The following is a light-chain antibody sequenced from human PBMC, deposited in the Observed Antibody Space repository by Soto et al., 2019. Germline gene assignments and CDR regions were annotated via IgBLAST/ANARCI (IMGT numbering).Light chain of an antibody. CDR1: QSVSSSY. J-gene: IGKJ5*01. Sequence: EIVLTQSPATLSVSPGESATLSCRARQSVSSSYLAWYQQKPGQAPRLLIYGASSRATGIPARFSGSGSGTDFTLTISSLEPEDFAVYYCQQRSNWPPITVGQGKRLEIK. CDR3: QQRSNWPPIT. V-gene: IGKV3D-20*02. CDR2: GAS.